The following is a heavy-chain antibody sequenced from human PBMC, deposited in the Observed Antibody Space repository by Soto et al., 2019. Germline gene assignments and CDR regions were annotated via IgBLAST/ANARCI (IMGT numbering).Heavy chain of an antibody. CDR3: ARELVIAAAGLFDY. D-gene: IGHD6-13*01. J-gene: IGHJ4*02. CDR2: IYYSGST. V-gene: IGHV4-31*03. CDR1: GGSISSGGYY. Sequence: SETLSLTCTVSGGSISSGGYYWSWIRQHPGKGLEWIGYIYYSGSTYYNPSLKSRVTISVDTSKNQFSLKLSSVTAADTAVYYCARELVIAAAGLFDYWGQGTLVTVSS.